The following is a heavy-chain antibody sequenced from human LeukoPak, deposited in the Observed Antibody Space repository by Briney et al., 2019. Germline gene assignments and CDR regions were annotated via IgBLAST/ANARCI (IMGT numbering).Heavy chain of an antibody. V-gene: IGHV4-39*07. CDR3: ARAPHFFDTSGSRYYFDS. Sequence: PSETLSLTCSVSGGSIRSTTYYWGWIRQPPGKGLEWIGSIYYSGNTYYSPSLMSRVTISVDTSKNQFSLLLRSVTAADTAVYYCARAPHFFDTSGSRYYFDSWGQGALVTVSS. CDR1: GGSIRSTTYY. D-gene: IGHD3-22*01. CDR2: IYYSGNT. J-gene: IGHJ4*02.